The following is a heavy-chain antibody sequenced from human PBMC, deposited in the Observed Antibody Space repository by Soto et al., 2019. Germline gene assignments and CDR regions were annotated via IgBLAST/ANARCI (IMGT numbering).Heavy chain of an antibody. CDR1: GGSFSGYY. CDR2: INHSGST. Sequence: SETLSLTCAVYGGSFSGYYWSWIRQPPGKGLEWIGEINHSGSTNYNPSLKSRVTISVDTSKNQFSLKLSSVTAADTAVYYCARGRKNFYYGSGSYYRVDYWGQGTLVTVSS. V-gene: IGHV4-34*01. D-gene: IGHD3-10*01. CDR3: ARGRKNFYYGSGSYYRVDY. J-gene: IGHJ4*02.